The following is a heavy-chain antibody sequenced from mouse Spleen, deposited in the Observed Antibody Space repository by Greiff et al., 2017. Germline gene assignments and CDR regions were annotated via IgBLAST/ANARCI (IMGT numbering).Heavy chain of an antibody. V-gene: IGHV5-17*02. D-gene: IGHD1-1*02. CDR1: GFTFSSFG. Sequence: EVHLVESGGGLVQPGGSRKLSCAASGFTFSSFGMHWVRQAPEKGLEWVAYISSGSSTIYYADTVKGRFTISRDNPKNTLFLQMTSLRSEDTAMYYCARWWDGSYFDYWGQGTTLTVSS. CDR2: ISSGSSTI. J-gene: IGHJ2*01. CDR3: ARWWDGSYFDY.